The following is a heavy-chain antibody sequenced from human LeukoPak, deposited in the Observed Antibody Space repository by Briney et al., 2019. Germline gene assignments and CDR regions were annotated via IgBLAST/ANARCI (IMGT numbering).Heavy chain of an antibody. CDR2: IYYSGST. D-gene: IGHD6-13*01. CDR3: AASNVYSSSWPKPNYYYGMDV. J-gene: IGHJ6*02. V-gene: IGHV4-39*07. CDR1: GGSISSSSYY. Sequence: PSETLSLTCTVSGGSISSSSYYWGWIRQPPGKGLEWIGSIYYSGSTNYNPSLKSRVTISVDTSKNQFSLKLSSVTAADTAVYYCAASNVYSSSWPKPNYYYGMDVWGQGTTVTVSS.